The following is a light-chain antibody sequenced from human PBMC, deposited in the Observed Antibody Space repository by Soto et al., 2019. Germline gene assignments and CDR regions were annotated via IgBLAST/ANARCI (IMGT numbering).Light chain of an antibody. CDR1: QSVLYSSNNKNY. Sequence: DIVMTQSPDSLAVSLGERATINCKSSQSVLYSSNNKNYLAWYQQKPGQPPKLLIYWASTRESGVPDRFSGSGSGTDFILTISSLQAEDVAVYYCQQYYGTPTFGQGTKLEIK. CDR3: QQYYGTPT. J-gene: IGKJ2*01. V-gene: IGKV4-1*01. CDR2: WAS.